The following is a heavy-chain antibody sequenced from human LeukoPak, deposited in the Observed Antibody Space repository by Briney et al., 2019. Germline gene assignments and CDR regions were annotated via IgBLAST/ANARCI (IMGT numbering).Heavy chain of an antibody. V-gene: IGHV4-39*07. Sequence: SETLSLTCTVSGGSISTSSYYWGWVRQPPGKGLEWIGNIFYSGSTYYSPSLKSRVTISLDTSKNQFSLKLSSVTAAVTAVYYCARPQVPLYYDISPHDAFDIWGQGTMVTVSS. D-gene: IGHD3-9*01. CDR2: IFYSGST. CDR3: ARPQVPLYYDISPHDAFDI. J-gene: IGHJ3*02. CDR1: GGSISTSSYY.